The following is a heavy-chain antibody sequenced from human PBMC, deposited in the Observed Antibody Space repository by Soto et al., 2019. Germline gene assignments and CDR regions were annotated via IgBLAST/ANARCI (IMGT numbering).Heavy chain of an antibody. V-gene: IGHV4-59*08. J-gene: IGHJ4*02. CDR2: IYYSGST. CDR3: ARRYGPGFDY. Sequence: SETLSLTCTVSGGSISSYYWSWIRQPPGKGLEWIGYIYYSGSTNYNPSLKSRVTISVDTSKNQFSLKLSSVTAADTAVYYCARRYGPGFDYWGRGTLVTVSS. CDR1: GGSISSYY. D-gene: IGHD4-17*01.